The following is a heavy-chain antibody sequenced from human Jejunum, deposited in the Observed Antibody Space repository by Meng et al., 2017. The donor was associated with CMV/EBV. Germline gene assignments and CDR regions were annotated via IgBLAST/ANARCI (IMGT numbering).Heavy chain of an antibody. V-gene: IGHV3-21*01. J-gene: IGHJ5*02. CDR1: GFTFTSYS. CDR2: ISSSSRYI. D-gene: IGHD6-13*01. Sequence: EVRLVESGGGLVKPGGSLRLSCEASGFTFTSYSMNWVRQAPGKGLEWLSSISSSSRYIFYADSVKGRFTSSRDNAKNSLYLQMVSLRAEDTAVYYCARGESSPDWLDPWDQGTLVTVSS. CDR3: ARGESSPDWLDP.